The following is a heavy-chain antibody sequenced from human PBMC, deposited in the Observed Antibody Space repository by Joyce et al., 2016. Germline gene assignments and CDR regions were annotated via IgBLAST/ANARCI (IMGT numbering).Heavy chain of an antibody. CDR2: IVFSSTTI. D-gene: IGHD3-10*01. CDR1: GFAFNGHS. J-gene: IGHJ4*02. V-gene: IGHV3-48*01. Sequence: EVQLVESGGGLVQPGGSLIVSCVASGFAFNGHSMNWVRQAPGKGLEWVSYIVFSSTTIYYDEHVRGRFTISRDNANNSMYLKMNSLRAEDKAVYYCARYGSGSYLRDPFDSWGQGTLVTVSS. CDR3: ARYGSGSYLRDPFDS.